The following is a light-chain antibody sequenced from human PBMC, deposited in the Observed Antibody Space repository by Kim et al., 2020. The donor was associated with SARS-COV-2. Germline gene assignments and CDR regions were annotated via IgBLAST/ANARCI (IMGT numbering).Light chain of an antibody. J-gene: IGKJ4*01. CDR1: QTVRTC. Sequence: DIQMTQSPSTLSASVGDTVIITCRASQTVRTCLAWYQQKPGKAPNLLIYDASNLKSGVPSRFSASGSGTEFTLTISSLQPDDFATYYSQQYHDLTPRTFAAWTK. CDR2: DAS. CDR3: QQYHDLTPRT. V-gene: IGKV1-5*01.